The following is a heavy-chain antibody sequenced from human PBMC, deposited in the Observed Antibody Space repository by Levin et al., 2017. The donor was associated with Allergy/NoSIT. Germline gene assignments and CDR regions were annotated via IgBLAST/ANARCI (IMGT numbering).Heavy chain of an antibody. CDR3: AREVDRMTGHSHYYAMDV. V-gene: IGHV3-21*01. Sequence: GESLKISCAASVFDFSTYAMNWVRQAPGKGLEWVSSISSSSSHIYYADSVKGRFTISRDNAKNSLYLQMNSLRAEDTAVYFCAREVDRMTGHSHYYAMDVWGQGTTVTVSS. CDR2: ISSSSSHI. CDR1: VFDFSTYA. J-gene: IGHJ6*02. D-gene: IGHD4-23*01.